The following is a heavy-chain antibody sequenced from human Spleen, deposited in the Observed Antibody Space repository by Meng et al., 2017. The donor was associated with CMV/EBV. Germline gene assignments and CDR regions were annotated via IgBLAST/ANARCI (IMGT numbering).Heavy chain of an antibody. D-gene: IGHD3-10*01. CDR2: ISTFNGDT. CDR1: GYTFSKSG. Sequence: KASGYTFSKSGLSWVRQDPGQGLEYMGWISTFNGDTNYAQKFQGRVTLITDTSTSTAYMELRSLRSDDTAVYYCARIRYGSNSLDFWGQGTLVTVSS. J-gene: IGHJ4*02. CDR3: ARIRYGSNSLDF. V-gene: IGHV1-18*01.